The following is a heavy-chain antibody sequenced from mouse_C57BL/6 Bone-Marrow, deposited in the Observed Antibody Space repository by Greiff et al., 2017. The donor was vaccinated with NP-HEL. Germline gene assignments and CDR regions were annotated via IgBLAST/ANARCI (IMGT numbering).Heavy chain of an antibody. CDR1: GFSLTSYG. D-gene: IGHD2-3*01. CDR3: ARHGDDGYYWFAY. J-gene: IGHJ3*01. CDR2: IWSDGST. V-gene: IGHV2-6-1*01. Sequence: QVQLKQSGPGLVAPSQSLSITCTVSGFSLTSYGVHWVRQPPGKGLEWLVVIWSDGSTTYNSALNSRLSISKDNSKSQVFLKMNSLQTDDTAMYYCARHGDDGYYWFAYWGQGTLVTVSA.